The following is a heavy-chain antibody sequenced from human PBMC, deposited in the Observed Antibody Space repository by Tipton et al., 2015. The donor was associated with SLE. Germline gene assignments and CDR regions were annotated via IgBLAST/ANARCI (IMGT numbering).Heavy chain of an antibody. D-gene: IGHD3-3*01. CDR1: GYTFTSYY. V-gene: IGHV1-46*01. J-gene: IGHJ4*02. CDR2: INPSGGST. Sequence: QSGPEVKKPGAPVKVSCKASGYTFTSYYMHWVRQAPGQGLEWMGIINPSGGSTSYAQKFQGRVTMTRDTSTSTVYMELSSLRSEDTAVYYCAREVAFGVPISWGQGTLVTVSS. CDR3: AREVAFGVPIS.